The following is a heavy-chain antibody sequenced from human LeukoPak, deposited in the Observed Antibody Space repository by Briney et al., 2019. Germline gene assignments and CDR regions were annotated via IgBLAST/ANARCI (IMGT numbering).Heavy chain of an antibody. Sequence: GASVKVSCKASGGTFSSYAISWVRQAPGQGLEWMGRIIPILGIANYAQKFQGRVTITADKSTSTAYMELSSLRSEDTAVYYCARARTYGDYSAADYWGQGTLVTVSS. D-gene: IGHD4-17*01. V-gene: IGHV1-69*04. CDR3: ARARTYGDYSAADY. CDR2: IIPILGIA. CDR1: GGTFSSYA. J-gene: IGHJ4*02.